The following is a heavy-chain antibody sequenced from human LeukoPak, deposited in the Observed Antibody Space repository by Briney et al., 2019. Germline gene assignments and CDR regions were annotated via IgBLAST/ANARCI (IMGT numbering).Heavy chain of an antibody. J-gene: IGHJ6*02. V-gene: IGHV4-30-2*01. Sequence: SQTLSLTCAVSGGSISSGGYSWSWIRQPPGKGLEWIGYIYHSGSTYYNPSLKSRVTISVDRSKDQFSLKLSSVTAADTAVYYCARHGLLNYYYGMDVWGQGTTVTVSS. CDR1: GGSISSGGYS. CDR3: ARHGLLNYYYGMDV. D-gene: IGHD2/OR15-2a*01. CDR2: IYHSGST.